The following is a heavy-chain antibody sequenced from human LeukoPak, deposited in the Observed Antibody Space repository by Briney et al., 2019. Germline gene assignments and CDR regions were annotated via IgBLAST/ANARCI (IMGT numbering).Heavy chain of an antibody. CDR2: VSGSGGST. Sequence: GGSLRLSCAASGFTFSSYAMSWVRQAPGKGLEWVSSVSGSGGSTYYADSVKGRCTISRDNSKNTLYLRLSSLRAEDTAVYYCARDLREYDAFDIWGQGTMVTVSS. CDR1: GFTFSSYA. D-gene: IGHD3-10*01. CDR3: ARDLREYDAFDI. V-gene: IGHV3-23*01. J-gene: IGHJ3*02.